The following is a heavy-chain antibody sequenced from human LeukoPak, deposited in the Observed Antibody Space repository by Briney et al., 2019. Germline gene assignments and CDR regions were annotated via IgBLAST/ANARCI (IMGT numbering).Heavy chain of an antibody. D-gene: IGHD3-10*01. CDR1: GYTFTSYD. Sequence: ASVKVSCKASGYTFTSYDINWVRQATGQGLEWMGWMNPNSGNTGYAQKFQGRVTMTRNTSISTAYMELSSLRSEDTAVYYCARPSDGWFGEQFGGKDVWGQGTTVTVSS. CDR3: ARPSDGWFGEQFGGKDV. CDR2: MNPNSGNT. J-gene: IGHJ6*02. V-gene: IGHV1-8*01.